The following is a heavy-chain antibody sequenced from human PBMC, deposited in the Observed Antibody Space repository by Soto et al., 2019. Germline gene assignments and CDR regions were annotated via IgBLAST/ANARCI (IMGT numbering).Heavy chain of an antibody. J-gene: IGHJ6*02. V-gene: IGHV4-30-4*01. CDR2: IYYSGST. D-gene: IGHD3-22*01. CDR3: ARDSSGYQDYYYGMDV. CDR1: GGSISSGDYY. Sequence: SETLSLTCTVSGGSISSGDYYWSWIRQPPGKGLEWIGYIYYSGSTYYNPSLKSRVTISVDTSKNQFSLKLSSVTAADTAVYYCARDSSGYQDYYYGMDVWGQGTTVPVSS.